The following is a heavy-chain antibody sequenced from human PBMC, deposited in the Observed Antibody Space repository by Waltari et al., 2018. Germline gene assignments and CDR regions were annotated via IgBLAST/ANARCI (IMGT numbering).Heavy chain of an antibody. CDR2: ISWNGENV. CDR1: GFTLDDHS. J-gene: IGHJ3*01. Sequence: EEQLVESGGGLVQPGRSLRLSCAASGFTLDDHSMHWVRKAPGKGLEWVSSISWNGENVAYADSVKGRYTISRDNAKKSLFLQMNSVRPEDTALYYCARKIRTYYVVAFDLWGQGTMVLVSS. D-gene: IGHD1-26*01. CDR3: ARKIRTYYVVAFDL. V-gene: IGHV3-9*01.